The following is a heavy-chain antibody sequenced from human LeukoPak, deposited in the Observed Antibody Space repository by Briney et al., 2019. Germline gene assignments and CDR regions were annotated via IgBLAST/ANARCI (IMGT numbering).Heavy chain of an antibody. CDR3: AIHIVVVTTARDAFDI. D-gene: IGHD2-21*02. CDR1: RYRFTDQW. Sequence: GESLKISCKASRYRFTDQWIGWVRQKPGKDLEWMGIIYPDGSHTVYSPSFQGQVTISVDRSITTAYLHWNSLRASDSATYYCAIHIVVVTTARDAFDIWGQGTVVTVSS. V-gene: IGHV5-51*01. J-gene: IGHJ3*02. CDR2: IYPDGSHT.